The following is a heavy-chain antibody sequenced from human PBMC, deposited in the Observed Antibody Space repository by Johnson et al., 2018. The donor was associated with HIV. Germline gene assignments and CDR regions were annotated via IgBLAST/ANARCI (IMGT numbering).Heavy chain of an antibody. D-gene: IGHD2-15*01. V-gene: IGHV3-64*01. CDR2: ISTNGGST. J-gene: IGHJ3*01. CDR3: ARAKDAAYPYDAFDV. CDR1: GFTFSNYA. Sequence: EVQLVESGGGLVQPGGSLRLSCAASGFTFSNYAMHWVRQAPGKGLDYVSGISTNGGSTYYANSVKGRFTISRDNSKNTLYLQMDSLRAEDTAMYYCARAKDAAYPYDAFDVWGHGTMVIVSA.